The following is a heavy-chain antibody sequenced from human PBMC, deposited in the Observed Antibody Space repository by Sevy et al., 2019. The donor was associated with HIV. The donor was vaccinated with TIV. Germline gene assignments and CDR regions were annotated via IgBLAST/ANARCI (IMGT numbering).Heavy chain of an antibody. D-gene: IGHD2-21*02. CDR2: ISYDGTKK. CDR3: AKDWGGVSDWYLYFDH. Sequence: GVSLRLSCPASGFSFSTYGMHWVRQAPGKGLEWAAAISYDGTKKYYADSVKGRFTISRDNSKNTLYLEINGLRPEDTAIYYCAKDWGGVSDWYLYFDHWGQGALVTVSS. J-gene: IGHJ4*02. CDR1: GFSFSTYG. V-gene: IGHV3-30*18.